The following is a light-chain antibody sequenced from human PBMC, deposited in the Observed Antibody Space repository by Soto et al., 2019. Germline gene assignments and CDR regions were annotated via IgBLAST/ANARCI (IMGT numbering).Light chain of an antibody. CDR2: KAS. Sequence: DIQMTQSPSTLSASVGDRVTITCRASQSISNWLALYQQKPGKAPKLLIYKASTLKSGVPSRFSGSGSGTEFTLTISSLQPDDFATYYCQQYNSYSTFGQGTKVDIK. CDR3: QQYNSYST. J-gene: IGKJ1*01. CDR1: QSISNW. V-gene: IGKV1-5*03.